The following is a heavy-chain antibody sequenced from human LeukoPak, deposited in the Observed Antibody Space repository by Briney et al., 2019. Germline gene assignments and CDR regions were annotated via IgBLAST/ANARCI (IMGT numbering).Heavy chain of an antibody. CDR2: IYYSGST. J-gene: IGHJ4*02. D-gene: IGHD6-19*01. CDR1: GGSISSSSYY. V-gene: IGHV4-39*07. CDR3: ARGYSSGWQPGYYFDY. Sequence: SETLSLTCTVSGGSISSSSYYWGWIRQPPGKGLEWIGSIYYSGSTYYNPSLKSRVTISVDTSKNQFSLKLSSVTAADTAVYYCARGYSSGWQPGYYFDYWGQGTLVTVSS.